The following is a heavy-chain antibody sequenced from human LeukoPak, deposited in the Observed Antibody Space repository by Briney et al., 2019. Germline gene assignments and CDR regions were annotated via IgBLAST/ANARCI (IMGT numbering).Heavy chain of an antibody. V-gene: IGHV3-21*01. CDR2: ISSSSSYI. J-gene: IGHJ4*02. Sequence: GGSLRLSCAASGFTFSSYSMNWARQAPGKGLEWVSSISSSSSYIYYADSVKGRFTISRDNAKNSLYLQMNSLRAEDTAVYYCARAPWSSSSGSDYWGQGTLVTVSS. CDR3: ARAPWSSSSGSDY. D-gene: IGHD6-6*01. CDR1: GFTFSSYS.